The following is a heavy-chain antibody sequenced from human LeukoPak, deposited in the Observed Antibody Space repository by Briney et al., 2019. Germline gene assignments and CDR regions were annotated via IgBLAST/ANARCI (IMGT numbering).Heavy chain of an antibody. J-gene: IGHJ4*02. D-gene: IGHD6-19*01. V-gene: IGHV4-30-4*01. CDR3: ARGRVAVAGKAWDY. CDR1: GESVSSSTSF. CDR2: IYYSGST. Sequence: PSETLSLTCSVSGESVSSSTSFWAWIRQPPGKGLEWIGYIYYSGSTYHNPSLKSRLTISLDTSKNQFSLKLSSVTAADTAVYYCARGRVAVAGKAWDYWGQGTLVTVSS.